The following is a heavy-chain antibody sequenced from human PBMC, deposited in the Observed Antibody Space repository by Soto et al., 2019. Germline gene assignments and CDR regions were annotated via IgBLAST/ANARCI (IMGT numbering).Heavy chain of an antibody. J-gene: IGHJ2*01. Sequence: QVQLQESGPGLVKPSETLSLTCTVSGGSISSYYWSWIRQPPGKGLEWSGYIYYSGSTNYNPSLKSRVTISVDTSKNQFSLKLSSVTAAATAVYYCARGVRTPCDWYFDLWGRGTLVTVSS. V-gene: IGHV4-59*01. D-gene: IGHD4-17*01. CDR2: IYYSGST. CDR1: GGSISSYY. CDR3: ARGVRTPCDWYFDL.